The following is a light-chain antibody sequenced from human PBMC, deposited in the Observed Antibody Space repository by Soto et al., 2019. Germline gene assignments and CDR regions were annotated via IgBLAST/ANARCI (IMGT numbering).Light chain of an antibody. J-gene: IGLJ3*02. V-gene: IGLV2-14*01. Sequence: QSVLTQPASVSGSPGQSITISCTGTSSDVGAYNYVSWYQQHPGKAPKLMIYEVSNGPSGVSDRFSGSRSGNTASLTISGLQAEDESDYYCSSYTSSSTWVFGGGTQLTVL. CDR3: SSYTSSSTWV. CDR2: EVS. CDR1: SSDVGAYNY.